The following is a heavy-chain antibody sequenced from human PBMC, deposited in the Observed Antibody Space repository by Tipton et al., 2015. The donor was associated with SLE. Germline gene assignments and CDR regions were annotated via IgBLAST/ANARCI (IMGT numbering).Heavy chain of an antibody. CDR1: GFTFSSYG. CDR3: ARDAWYLDL. Sequence: SLRLSCSASGFTFSSYGMHWVRQAPGKGLEWVAVIWYDGSNKYYADSVKGRFTISRDNSKNTLYLQMNSLRAEDTAVYYCARDAWYLDLWGRGTLVTVSS. J-gene: IGHJ2*01. CDR2: IWYDGSNK. V-gene: IGHV3-33*08.